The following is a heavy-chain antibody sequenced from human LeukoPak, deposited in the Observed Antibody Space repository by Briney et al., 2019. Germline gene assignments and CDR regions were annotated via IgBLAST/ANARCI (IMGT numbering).Heavy chain of an antibody. Sequence: PSETLSLTCAVYGGSFSGYYWSWIRQPPGKGLEWIGSIYYSGSTYYNPSLKSRVTISVDTSKNQFSLKLSSVTAADTAVYYCGVVPAAIRGRFDPWGQGTLVTVSS. CDR2: IYYSGST. J-gene: IGHJ5*02. V-gene: IGHV4-34*01. CDR3: GVVPAAIRGRFDP. D-gene: IGHD2-2*01. CDR1: GGSFSGYY.